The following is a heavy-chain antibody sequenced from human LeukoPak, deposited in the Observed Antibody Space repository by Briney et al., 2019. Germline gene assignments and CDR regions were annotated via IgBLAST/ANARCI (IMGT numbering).Heavy chain of an antibody. Sequence: SETLSLACTVSDASIRSINHYWGWIRQPPGKGLEWIGSIYHSGSTYYNPSLKSRVSISVDTSKNQFSLKLSSVSAADTAAYFCARHPQYDSRGNHSPYYFDHWGQGTLVTVSS. J-gene: IGHJ4*02. CDR3: ARHPQYDSRGNHSPYYFDH. D-gene: IGHD3-22*01. V-gene: IGHV4-39*01. CDR1: DASIRSINHY. CDR2: IYHSGST.